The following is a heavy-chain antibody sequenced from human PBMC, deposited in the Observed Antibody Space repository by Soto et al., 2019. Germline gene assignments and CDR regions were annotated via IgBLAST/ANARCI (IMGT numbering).Heavy chain of an antibody. D-gene: IGHD6-19*01. J-gene: IGHJ4*02. CDR1: GFTFGDYA. CDR2: IRAKGYGGAT. Sequence: PGGSLRLSCTTSGFTFGDYAMGWFRQAPGKGLEWVSFIRAKGYGGATAYAASVRGRFTISRDDSRSIAYLQMDSLITEDTGVYYCSKDLISRVAAFDSWGQGTPVTVSS. V-gene: IGHV3-49*03. CDR3: SKDLISRVAAFDS.